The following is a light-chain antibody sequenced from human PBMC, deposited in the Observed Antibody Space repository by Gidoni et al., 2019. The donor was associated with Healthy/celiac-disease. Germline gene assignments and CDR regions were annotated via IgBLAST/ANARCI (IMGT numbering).Light chain of an antibody. V-gene: IGKV3-15*01. Sequence: EIVMTQSPATLSVSPGERATLSCRASQSVSSNLAWYQQKPGQAPRLLIYGASTRATGIPARFSGSGSGTEFTLTISSLQSEDCAVYYCQQYNNWPLLTFGPGTKVDIK. J-gene: IGKJ3*01. CDR1: QSVSSN. CDR2: GAS. CDR3: QQYNNWPLLT.